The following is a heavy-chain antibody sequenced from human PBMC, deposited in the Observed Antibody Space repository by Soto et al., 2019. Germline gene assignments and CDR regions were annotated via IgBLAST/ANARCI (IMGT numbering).Heavy chain of an antibody. D-gene: IGHD6-13*01. J-gene: IGHJ5*02. CDR1: GCSISSYY. CDR3: ARARGSSWNNWFDP. CDR2: IYYSGST. Sequence: SETLSLTWTVSGCSISSYYWSWIRHPPGKGLEWIGYIYYSGSTNYNPSLKSRVTISVHTSKNQFSLKLSSVTASDTAVYYCARARGSSWNNWFDPWGQGTLVTVSS. V-gene: IGHV4-59*01.